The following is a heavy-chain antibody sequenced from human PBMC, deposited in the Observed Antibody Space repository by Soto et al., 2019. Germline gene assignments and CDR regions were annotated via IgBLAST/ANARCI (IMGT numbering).Heavy chain of an antibody. CDR3: ARGGSVVVVTDGFDY. D-gene: IGHD2-21*02. J-gene: IGHJ4*02. V-gene: IGHV1-46*04. CDR2: INPSGGGT. CDR1: GYTFTSYY. Sequence: QVQLVQSGAEVKEPGASVKVSCKASGYTFTSYYIHWVRQAPGQGLEWMGIINPSGGGTRYAQKLQGRVTMTRDTSTSTVYMEVSSLTSEDPAVYFCARGGSVVVVTDGFDYWGQGTLVTVSS.